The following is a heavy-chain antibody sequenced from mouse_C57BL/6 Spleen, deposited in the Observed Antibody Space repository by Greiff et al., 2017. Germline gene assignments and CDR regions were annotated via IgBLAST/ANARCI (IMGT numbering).Heavy chain of an antibody. CDR3: ARSYGYDGAYFDY. Sequence: VQLQQPGAELVKPGASVKLSCKASGYTFTSYWMHWVKQRPGQGLEWIGMIHPNSGSTNYNEKFKSKATLTVDKSSSTAYMQLSSLTSEDSAVYYCARSYGYDGAYFDYWGQGTTRTVSS. V-gene: IGHV1-64*01. CDR2: IHPNSGST. D-gene: IGHD2-2*01. J-gene: IGHJ2*01. CDR1: GYTFTSYW.